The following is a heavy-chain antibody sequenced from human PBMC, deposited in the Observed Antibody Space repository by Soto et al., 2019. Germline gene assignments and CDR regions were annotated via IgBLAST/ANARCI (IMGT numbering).Heavy chain of an antibody. Sequence: PGGSLRLSCAASGFTFSSYAMYWVRQAPGKGLEWVAVISYDGSNKYYADSVKGRFTISRDNSKNTLYLQMNSLRAEDTAVYYCARDQYDYVWGSYRSDYYYGMDVWGQGTTVTVSS. CDR2: ISYDGSNK. V-gene: IGHV3-30-3*01. CDR1: GFTFSSYA. J-gene: IGHJ6*02. D-gene: IGHD3-16*02. CDR3: ARDQYDYVWGSYRSDYYYGMDV.